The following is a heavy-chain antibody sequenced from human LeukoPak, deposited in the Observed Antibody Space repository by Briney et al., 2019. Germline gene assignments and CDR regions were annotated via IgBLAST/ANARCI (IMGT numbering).Heavy chain of an antibody. Sequence: ASVKVSCKVSGYTLTELSMHWVRQAPGKGLEWMGGFDRKDGETIYAQKFQGRVPMTEDTSTDTAYMELSSLKSEDTAVYYCATTARSVLLEVNWFDPWGQGTLVTVSS. V-gene: IGHV1-24*01. CDR3: ATTARSVLLEVNWFDP. CDR2: FDRKDGET. D-gene: IGHD3-3*01. J-gene: IGHJ5*02. CDR1: GYTLTELS.